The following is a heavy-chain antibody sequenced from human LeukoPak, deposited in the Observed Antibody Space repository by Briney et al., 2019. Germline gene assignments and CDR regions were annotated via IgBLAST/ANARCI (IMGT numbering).Heavy chain of an antibody. CDR1: GFTFSSYS. J-gene: IGHJ6*03. CDR3: ARDDSGYYYYYYYYMDV. Sequence: PGGSLRLSCAASGFTFSSYSMNWVRQARGKGLEGVAHIKQDGSEKYYVDSVKGRFTISRDNAKNSLYLQMNSLRAEDTAVYYCARDDSGYYYYYYYYMDVWGKGTTVTVSS. D-gene: IGHD3-22*01. CDR2: IKQDGSEK. V-gene: IGHV3-7*01.